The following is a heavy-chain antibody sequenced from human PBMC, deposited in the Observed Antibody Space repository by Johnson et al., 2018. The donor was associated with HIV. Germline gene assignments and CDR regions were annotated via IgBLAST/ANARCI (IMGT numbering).Heavy chain of an antibody. CDR2: IKSKTDGGTA. CDR3: TTTYALWVGEVYVLGDAFDR. V-gene: IGHV3-15*01. CDR1: GFTFSNAW. J-gene: IGHJ3*02. Sequence: VRLVESGGGLEKPGGSLRLSCVASGFTFSNAWMSWVRQAPGKGLEWVGRIKSKTDGGTADYAAPVKGRFTISRDDSKDTLYLQMNSLKIEDTAVYYCTTTYALWVGEVYVLGDAFDRWGQGTMVTVSS. D-gene: IGHD3-10*01.